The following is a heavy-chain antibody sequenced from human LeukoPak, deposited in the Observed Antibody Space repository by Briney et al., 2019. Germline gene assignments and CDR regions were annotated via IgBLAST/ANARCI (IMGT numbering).Heavy chain of an antibody. CDR2: INPNSGGT. Sequence: ASVKVSCKASGYTFTGYYMHWVRQAPGQGLEWMGWINPNSGGTNYAQKFQGRVTMTRDTSISTAYMELSRLRSDDTAVYYCARDYYDSSGSDAFDIWGQGTVVTVSS. CDR1: GYTFTGYY. D-gene: IGHD3-22*01. V-gene: IGHV1-2*02. J-gene: IGHJ3*02. CDR3: ARDYYDSSGSDAFDI.